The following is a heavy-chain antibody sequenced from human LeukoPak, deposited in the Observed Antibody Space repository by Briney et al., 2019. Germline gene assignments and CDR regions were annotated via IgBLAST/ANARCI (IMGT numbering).Heavy chain of an antibody. J-gene: IGHJ4*02. CDR1: GYTFTAYY. D-gene: IGHD5-24*01. V-gene: IGHV1-2*02. CDR2: INPNSGGT. Sequence: GAPVKVSCKASGYTFTAYYMHWVRQAPGQGLEWMGWINPNSGGTNYAQKFQGRVTMTRDTSISTAYMELSSLRSDDTAVYYCARGLEDGYNLGGDYWGQGTLVTVSS. CDR3: ARGLEDGYNLGGDY.